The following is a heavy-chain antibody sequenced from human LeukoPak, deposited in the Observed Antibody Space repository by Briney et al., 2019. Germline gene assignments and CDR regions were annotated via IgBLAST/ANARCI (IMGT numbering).Heavy chain of an antibody. CDR3: AKSILTGYYIFDY. CDR1: GFTFSNYG. J-gene: IGHJ4*02. D-gene: IGHD3-9*01. V-gene: IGHV3-23*01. Sequence: GGSLRLSCAASGFTFSNYGLSWVRQAPGKGLEWVSGITGSGGSTYYADSVKGRFTISRDNSKNTLYLQMNSLRAEDTAVYYCAKSILTGYYIFDYWGQGILVTVSS. CDR2: ITGSGGST.